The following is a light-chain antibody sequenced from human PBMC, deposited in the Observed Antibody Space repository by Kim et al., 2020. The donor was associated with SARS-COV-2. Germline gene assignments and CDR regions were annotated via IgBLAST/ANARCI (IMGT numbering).Light chain of an antibody. CDR1: NSDVGAYNY. CDR2: DVS. J-gene: IGLJ3*02. CDR3: SSYTITTTLV. Sequence: GQSFTVSCTGTNSDVGAYNYVSWYQQHPGKAPKLMIYDVSNRPSGISNRFSGSKSGNTASLTISDLQTEDEADYYCSSYTITTTLVFGGGTQLTVL. V-gene: IGLV2-14*03.